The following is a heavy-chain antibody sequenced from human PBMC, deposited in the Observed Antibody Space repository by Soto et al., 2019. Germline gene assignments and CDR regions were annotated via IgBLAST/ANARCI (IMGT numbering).Heavy chain of an antibody. CDR3: ARDLNPGSVATENWFDP. J-gene: IGHJ5*02. CDR1: GFTFSSYG. CDR2: IWYDGSNK. V-gene: IGHV3-33*01. Sequence: QVQLVESGGGVVQPGRSLRLSCAASGFTFSSYGMHWVRQAPGKGLEWVAVIWYDGSNKYYADSVKGRFTISRDNSKNTLYLQMNRLRAEDTAVYYCARDLNPGSVATENWFDPWGQGTLVTVSS. D-gene: IGHD5-12*01.